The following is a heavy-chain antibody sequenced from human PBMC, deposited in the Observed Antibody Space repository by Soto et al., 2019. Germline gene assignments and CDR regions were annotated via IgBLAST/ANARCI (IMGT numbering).Heavy chain of an antibody. CDR1: GFTFSSYA. J-gene: IGHJ4*02. CDR3: ARDRANNYYDIFNLDY. Sequence: GGSLRLSCAASGFTFSSYAMSWVRQAPGKGLEWVSYISSSSSTIYYADSVKGRFTISRDNAKNSLYLQMNSLRDEDTAVYYCARDRANNYYDIFNLDYWGQGTLVTVSS. V-gene: IGHV3-48*02. D-gene: IGHD3-22*01. CDR2: ISSSSSTI.